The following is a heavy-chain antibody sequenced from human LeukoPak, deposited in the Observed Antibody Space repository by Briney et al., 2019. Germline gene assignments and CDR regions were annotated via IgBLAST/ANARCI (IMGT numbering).Heavy chain of an antibody. D-gene: IGHD2-2*01. CDR1: GFTSSSYA. Sequence: GGSLRLSFAASGFTSSSYAMSWVRQAPGKGLEWVSAISGSGGSTYYADSVKGRFTISRDNSKNTLYLQMNSLRAEDTAVYYCAKDSCSSTSCRGYFDYWGQGTLVTVSS. V-gene: IGHV3-23*01. CDR2: ISGSGGST. CDR3: AKDSCSSTSCRGYFDY. J-gene: IGHJ4*02.